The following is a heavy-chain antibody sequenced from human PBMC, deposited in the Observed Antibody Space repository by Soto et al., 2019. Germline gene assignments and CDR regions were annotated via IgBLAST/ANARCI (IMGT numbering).Heavy chain of an antibody. J-gene: IGHJ4*02. CDR1: GDSVSSSSYY. CDR3: AGQHRGGWLYYFDY. D-gene: IGHD5-12*01. V-gene: IGHV4-39*01. CDR2: IYYTGST. Sequence: QVHLQESGPGLVKPSDTLSLTCTVSGDSVSSSSYYWGWIRKPPGKGLEWIGSIYYTGSTYYNPSLKSRVTMSVDTSESKFSVKLSSVTAADTAVFYCAGQHRGGWLYYFDYWGQGTLVTVSS.